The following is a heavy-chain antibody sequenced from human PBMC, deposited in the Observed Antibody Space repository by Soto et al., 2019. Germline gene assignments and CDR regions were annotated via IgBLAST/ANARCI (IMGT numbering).Heavy chain of an antibody. CDR3: VEGWNDF. CDR2: IKSKRDGGAR. Sequence: EVQVVESGGDLVKPGGSLRLSCVTSGFMFSSAWMNWVRQAPGKGLEWVGRIKSKRDGGARDYAEPVKGRFIISRDDSKNTVFLQMNSLRAEDTAVYYCVEGWNDFWGQGTLVTVSS. J-gene: IGHJ4*02. D-gene: IGHD1-1*01. CDR1: GFMFSSAW. V-gene: IGHV3-15*01.